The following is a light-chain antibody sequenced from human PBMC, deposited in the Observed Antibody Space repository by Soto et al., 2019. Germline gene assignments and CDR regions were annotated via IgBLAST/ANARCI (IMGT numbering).Light chain of an antibody. V-gene: IGKV1-39*01. CDR2: AAS. J-gene: IGKJ5*01. Sequence: DIQMTQSPSSLSASVGDRVTITCRASESINRHLNWYQQKPGKAPKLLNYAASSLQNGVPSRFSGSGSGTDFTLTISNLQPEDFATYYCQQSYSTLSITFGQGTRLEIK. CDR3: QQSYSTLSIT. CDR1: ESINRH.